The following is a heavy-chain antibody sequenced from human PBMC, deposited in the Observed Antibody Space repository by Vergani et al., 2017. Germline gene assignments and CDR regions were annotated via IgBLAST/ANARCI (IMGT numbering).Heavy chain of an antibody. CDR3: ARDTRYSGSYWSWVD. D-gene: IGHD1-26*01. Sequence: VSCKASGGTFSSYAISWVRQAPGQGLEWMGRIIPIFGTANYAQKFQGRVTITADESTSTAYMELSSLRSEDTAVYYCARDTRYSGSYWSWVDWGQGTLVTVSS. J-gene: IGHJ4*02. CDR1: GGTFSSYA. CDR2: IIPIFGTA. V-gene: IGHV1-69*15.